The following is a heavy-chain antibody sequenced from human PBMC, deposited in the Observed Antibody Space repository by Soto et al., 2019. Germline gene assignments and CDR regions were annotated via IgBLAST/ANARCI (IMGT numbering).Heavy chain of an antibody. CDR2: INAYNGNT. Sequence: QVQLVQSGGEVKKPGASVRVSCKASGYSFTNYGISWVRQAPGQGLEWMGWINAYNGNTKYAQKVQGRVTMTTDTSTSTAYMELRSLRSDDRAVYYCARVYSSSSPGYDWGQGTLVTVSS. V-gene: IGHV1-18*04. CDR1: GYSFTNYG. J-gene: IGHJ4*02. D-gene: IGHD6-6*01. CDR3: ARVYSSSSPGYD.